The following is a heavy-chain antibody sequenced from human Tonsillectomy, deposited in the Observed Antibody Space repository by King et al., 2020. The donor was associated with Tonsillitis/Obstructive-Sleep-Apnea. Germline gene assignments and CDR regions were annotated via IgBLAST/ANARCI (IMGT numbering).Heavy chain of an antibody. J-gene: IGHJ4*02. Sequence: QLVQSGAEVKKPGASLKISCKGSGYSFTSYWIGWVRQMPGKGLEWMGLIYPGDSDTRYSPSFPGQVTISADKSISPAYLQWSSLKASDTARFYCARGGLPGYCSGGSCYYYVDYWGQGTRVTVSA. CDR3: ARGGLPGYCSGGSCYYYVDY. CDR1: GYSFTSYW. CDR2: IYPGDSDT. V-gene: IGHV5-51*01. D-gene: IGHD2-15*01.